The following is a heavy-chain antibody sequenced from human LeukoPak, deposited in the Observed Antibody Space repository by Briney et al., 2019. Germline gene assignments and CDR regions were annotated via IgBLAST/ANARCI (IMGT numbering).Heavy chain of an antibody. CDR1: GFTFSTYS. J-gene: IGHJ4*02. D-gene: IGHD3-3*01. CDR3: ARAAITIFGVVLHYFDY. V-gene: IGHV3-21*01. Sequence: GGSLRLSCAASGFTFSTYSMNWVRQAPGKGLEWVSSISSSSSYIYYADSVKGRFSISRDNAKNSLYLQMNSLRAEDTAVYYCARAAITIFGVVLHYFDYWGQGTLDTVSS. CDR2: ISSSSSYI.